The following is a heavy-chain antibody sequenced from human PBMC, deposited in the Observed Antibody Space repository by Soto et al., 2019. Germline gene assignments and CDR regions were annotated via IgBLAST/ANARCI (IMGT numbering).Heavy chain of an antibody. CDR2: ISSNGGST. D-gene: IGHD3-10*01. V-gene: IGHV3-64D*08. Sequence: GGSLRLSCSAPGFTFSSYAMHWVRQAPGKGLEYVSAISSNGGSTYYADSVKGRFTISRDNSKNTLYLQMSSLRAEDTAVYYCVQCITMVRGVTDWGQGTLVTVSS. CDR1: GFTFSSYA. CDR3: VQCITMVRGVTD. J-gene: IGHJ4*02.